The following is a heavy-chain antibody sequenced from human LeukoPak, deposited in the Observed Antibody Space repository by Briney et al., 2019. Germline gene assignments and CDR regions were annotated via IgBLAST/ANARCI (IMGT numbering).Heavy chain of an antibody. D-gene: IGHD5-18*01. V-gene: IGHV1-2*02. Sequence: ASVTDSCKASGYTFTGYYMHWVRQAPGQGLEWMGWINPNSCGTNYVQKFQGGATKTRDTPIRTAYMELSRLRSDDTAVYYCARSHVDFIQLWPMDVWGKGTTVTVSS. J-gene: IGHJ6*03. CDR3: ARSHVDFIQLWPMDV. CDR2: INPNSCGT. CDR1: GYTFTGYY.